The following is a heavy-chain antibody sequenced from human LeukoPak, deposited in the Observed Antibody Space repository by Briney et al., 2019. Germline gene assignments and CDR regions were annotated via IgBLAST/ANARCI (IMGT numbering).Heavy chain of an antibody. CDR3: ARDSLSGSNTFIDY. CDR2: IYTSGST. J-gene: IGHJ4*02. D-gene: IGHD1-26*01. CDR1: GGSISSYY. Sequence: SETLSLTCTVSGGSISSYYWSWIRQPAGEGLEWIGRIYTSGSTNYNPSLKSRVTISVDKSKNQFSLKLSSVTAADTAVYYCARDSLSGSNTFIDYWGQGTPVTVAS. V-gene: IGHV4-4*07.